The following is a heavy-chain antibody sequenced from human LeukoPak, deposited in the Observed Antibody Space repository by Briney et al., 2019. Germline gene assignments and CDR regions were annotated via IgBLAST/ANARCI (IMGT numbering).Heavy chain of an antibody. D-gene: IGHD1-26*01. CDR1: GCTFSSYS. V-gene: IGHV3-21*01. CDR2: ISSSSSYI. CDR3: ARDFGRSGSYQTFDY. Sequence: PGGSLRLSCAASGCTFSSYSMNWVRQAPGKGLEWVSSISSSSSYIYYAASVKGRFTISRDNAKNSLYLQMNSLRAEDTAVYYCARDFGRSGSYQTFDYWGQGTLVTVSS. J-gene: IGHJ4*02.